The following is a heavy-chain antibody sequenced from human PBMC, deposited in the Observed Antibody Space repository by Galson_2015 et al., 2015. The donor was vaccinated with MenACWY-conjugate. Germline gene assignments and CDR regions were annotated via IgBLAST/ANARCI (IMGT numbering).Heavy chain of an antibody. V-gene: IGHV3-49*03. CDR2: IRSKAYGGTT. J-gene: IGHJ3*02. CDR3: TLRLLRFLESLDAFDI. CDR1: GFTFGDYA. Sequence: SLRLSCAASGFTFGDYAMSWFRQAPGKGLEWVGFIRSKAYGGTTEYAASVKGRFTISRDDSKSIAYLQMNSLKTEDTAVYYCTLRLLRFLESLDAFDIWGQGTMVTVSS. D-gene: IGHD3-3*01.